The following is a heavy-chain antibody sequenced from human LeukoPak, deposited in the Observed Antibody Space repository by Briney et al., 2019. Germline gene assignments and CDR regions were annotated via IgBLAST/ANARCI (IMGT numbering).Heavy chain of an antibody. CDR3: AREYYDSSAYNQEAIDY. CDR2: INPNSGGT. Sequence: ASVKVSCKASGYAFTDYYMHWVRQAPGQGLEWLGWINPNSGGTNYAQKFQGRVTMTRDTSISTAYMELSRLRSDDTAVYYCAREYYDSSAYNQEAIDYWGQGTLVTVSS. V-gene: IGHV1-2*02. D-gene: IGHD3-22*01. CDR1: GYAFTDYY. J-gene: IGHJ4*02.